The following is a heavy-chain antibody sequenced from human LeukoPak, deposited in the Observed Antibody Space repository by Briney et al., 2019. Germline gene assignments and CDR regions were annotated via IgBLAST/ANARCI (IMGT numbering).Heavy chain of an antibody. CDR2: IWYDGSNK. CDR3: AKDRGRYYDSSGYYSRYFDL. Sequence: GGSLRLSCAASGFTFSNYGMHWVRQAPGKGLEWVAVIWYDGSNKYYADSVKGRFTISRDNSKNTLYLQMNSLRPEDTALYYCAKDRGRYYDSSGYYSRYFDLWGRGTLVTVSS. CDR1: GFTFSNYG. D-gene: IGHD3-22*01. V-gene: IGHV3-30*02. J-gene: IGHJ2*01.